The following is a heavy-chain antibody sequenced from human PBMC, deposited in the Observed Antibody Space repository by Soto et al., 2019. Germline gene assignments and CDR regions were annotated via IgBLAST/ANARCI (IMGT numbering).Heavy chain of an antibody. CDR2: INPNSGYT. V-gene: IGHV1-2*02. J-gene: IGHJ4*02. Sequence: QVQLVQSGAEVKKPGASVKVSCKASGYTFTGNYIHWVRQAPGQGLEWMGWINPNSGYTDYAQSFQGRVTITRDTSISTVYMDLCSLTSGDTAVYYCARAHATRGFDYWGQGALVTVSS. CDR1: GYTFTGNY. D-gene: IGHD2-2*01. CDR3: ARAHATRGFDY.